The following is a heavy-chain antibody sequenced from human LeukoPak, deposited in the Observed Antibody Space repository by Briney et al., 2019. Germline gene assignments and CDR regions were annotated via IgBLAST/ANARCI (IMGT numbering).Heavy chain of an antibody. CDR2: INHSGST. V-gene: IGHV4-34*01. CDR1: GGSFSGYY. J-gene: IGHJ5*02. CDR3: ARDTGKWELLFWFDP. Sequence: SETLSLTCAVYGGSFSGYYWSWIRQPPGKGLEWIGEINHSGSTNYNPSLKSRVTISVDTSKNQFSLKLSSVTAEDTAVYYCARDTGKWELLFWFDPWGQGTLVTVSS. D-gene: IGHD1-26*01.